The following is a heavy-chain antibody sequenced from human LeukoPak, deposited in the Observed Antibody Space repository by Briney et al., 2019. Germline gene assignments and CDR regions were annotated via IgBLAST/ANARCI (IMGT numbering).Heavy chain of an antibody. CDR2: INLSGGST. CDR1: GYTFTSYY. Sequence: ASVKVSCKASGYTFTSYYTHWVRQAPGQGLEWMGIINLSGGSTSYAQRFQGRVTMTGDTSTSTVYMELSSLRSEDTAVYYCARGDFNYYYGLDVWGQGTTVTVSS. D-gene: IGHD3/OR15-3a*01. V-gene: IGHV1-46*01. CDR3: ARGDFNYYYGLDV. J-gene: IGHJ6*02.